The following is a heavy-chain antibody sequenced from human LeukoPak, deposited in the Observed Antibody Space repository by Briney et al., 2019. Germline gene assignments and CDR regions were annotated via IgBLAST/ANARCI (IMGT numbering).Heavy chain of an antibody. Sequence: GGSLRLSCAASGFTFSNYEMNWVRQAPGKGLEWVSFISSSGILIYYADSVKGRFTISRDNGKNSLFLQMDSLRVENTAVYYCAKVSGSGWHFDHWGQGTLVTVSS. J-gene: IGHJ4*02. V-gene: IGHV3-48*03. CDR2: ISSSGILI. CDR3: AKVSGSGWHFDH. CDR1: GFTFSNYE. D-gene: IGHD6-19*01.